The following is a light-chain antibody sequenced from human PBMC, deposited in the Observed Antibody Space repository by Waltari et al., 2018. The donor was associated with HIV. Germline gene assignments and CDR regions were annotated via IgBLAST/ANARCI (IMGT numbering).Light chain of an antibody. J-gene: IGLJ2*01. CDR2: RNH. Sequence: QSVLTQPPSASGTLGQGVTISCFGSSSNIGTNTVNWYQHLPGAAPKLIIFRNHQRPSGVPDRLSGSQSGTSAFLTITGLLPGDEATYYCAAWEASLHVVFGGGTQLTVL. CDR3: AAWEASLHVV. V-gene: IGLV1-44*01. CDR1: SSNIGTNT.